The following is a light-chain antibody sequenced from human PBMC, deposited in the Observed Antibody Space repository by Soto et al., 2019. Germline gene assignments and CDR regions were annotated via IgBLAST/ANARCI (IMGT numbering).Light chain of an antibody. Sequence: QSVLTQPPSASGSPGQSVTISCTGTSSYVGGYNYVYWYQQHPGKAPKLMIYEVTKRPSGVPDRFSGSKSGNTASLTVSGLQAEDEADYYCSSYADSNSYVFGTGTKVTVL. CDR3: SSYADSNSYV. CDR1: SSYVGGYNY. J-gene: IGLJ1*01. CDR2: EVT. V-gene: IGLV2-8*01.